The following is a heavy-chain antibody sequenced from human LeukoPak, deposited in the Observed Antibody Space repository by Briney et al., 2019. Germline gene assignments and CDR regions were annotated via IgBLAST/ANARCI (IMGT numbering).Heavy chain of an antibody. Sequence: GGSLRLSCAASGFILSTYGMHWVRQAPGKGLEWGSKISYDETYKKYADSGKGRFTISRDNSKNTVYLQMNSPSAEDTAVYYCATDGSHYDIEYWGQGTLVSVSS. D-gene: IGHD3-22*01. V-gene: IGHV3-33*01. CDR2: ISYDETYK. CDR3: ATDGSHYDIEY. CDR1: GFILSTYG. J-gene: IGHJ4*02.